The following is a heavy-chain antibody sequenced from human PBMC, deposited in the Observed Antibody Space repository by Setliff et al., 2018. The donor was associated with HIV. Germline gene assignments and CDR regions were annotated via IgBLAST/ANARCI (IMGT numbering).Heavy chain of an antibody. J-gene: IGHJ5*02. V-gene: IGHV4-61*02. CDR1: GGSISSGSYY. CDR2: IYTSGST. CDR3: ARGRIRYCSSTSCYSSRYNWFDP. D-gene: IGHD2-2*01. Sequence: SETLSLTCTVSGGSISSGSYYWSWIRQPAGKGLEWIGRIYTSGSTNYNPSLKSRVTISVDTSKDQFSLKLSSVTAADTAVYYCARGRIRYCSSTSCYSSRYNWFDPWGQGTLVTVSS.